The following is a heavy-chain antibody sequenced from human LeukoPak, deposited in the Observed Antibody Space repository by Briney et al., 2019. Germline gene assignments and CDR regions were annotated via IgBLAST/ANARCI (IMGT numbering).Heavy chain of an antibody. Sequence: ASVKVSCKASEYTFSVYHIHWVRQAPGQGLEWMAWINPDSGDTNYAQKFQGRVTMTRDTSISTAYMEVSSLRSDDTAVYYCARMYYYNNNENWFDSGGQGTLVTVSS. J-gene: IGHJ5*01. V-gene: IGHV1-2*02. CDR1: EYTFSVYH. CDR2: INPDSGDT. CDR3: ARMYYYNNNENWFDS. D-gene: IGHD3-10*01.